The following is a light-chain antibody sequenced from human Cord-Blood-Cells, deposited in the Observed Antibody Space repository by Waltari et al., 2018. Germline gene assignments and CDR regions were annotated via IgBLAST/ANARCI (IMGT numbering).Light chain of an antibody. CDR1: SRDVGGYNY. CDR3: SSYAGSNNLV. CDR2: EVS. J-gene: IGLJ3*02. Sequence: QSALTQPPSASGSPGQSVTISCTGTSRDVGGYNYVSWYQQHPGKAPKLMIYEVSKRPSGVTDRFSGSKSGNTASLTVSGLQAEDEADYYCSSYAGSNNLVFGGGTKLTVL. V-gene: IGLV2-8*01.